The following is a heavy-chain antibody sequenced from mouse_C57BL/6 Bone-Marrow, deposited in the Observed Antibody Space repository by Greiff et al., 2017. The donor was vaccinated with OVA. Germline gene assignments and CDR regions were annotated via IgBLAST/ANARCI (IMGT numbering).Heavy chain of an antibody. V-gene: IGHV1-61*01. CDR2: IYPSDSET. D-gene: IGHD1-1*01. J-gene: IGHJ2*01. Sequence: VQLQQPGAELVRPGSSVKLSCKAYGYTFTSYWMDWVKQRPGQGLEWIGNIYPSDSETHYNQKFKDKATLTVDKSSSTAYMQLSSLTSEDSAVYYCARHYYGRDYWGQGTTLTVSS. CDR1: GYTFTSYW. CDR3: ARHYYGRDY.